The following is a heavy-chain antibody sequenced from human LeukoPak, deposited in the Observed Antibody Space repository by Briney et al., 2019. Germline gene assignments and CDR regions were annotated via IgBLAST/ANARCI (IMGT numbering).Heavy chain of an antibody. CDR3: AKDSGYSSGWHFDY. D-gene: IGHD6-19*01. CDR2: ISYNGSNK. J-gene: IGHJ4*02. Sequence: TGGSLRLSCAASGFTFSSYGMHWVRQAPGKGLEWAAVISYNGSNKYYADSVKGRFTISRDNSKNTLYLQMNSLRAEDTAVYYCAKDSGYSSGWHFDYWGQGTLVTVSS. V-gene: IGHV3-30*18. CDR1: GFTFSSYG.